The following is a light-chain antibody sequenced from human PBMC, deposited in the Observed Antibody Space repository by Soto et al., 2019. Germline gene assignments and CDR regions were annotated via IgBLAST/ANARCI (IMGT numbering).Light chain of an antibody. Sequence: QPVLTQSPSASASLGASVKLTCTLSSGHSNYAIAWHQQQPEKGPRYLMQVDSDGSHSREDGIPDRFSGSGSGAERYLTISSLQSEDEADYYCQTWGTGIAVFGGGTKLTVL. CDR1: SGHSNYA. CDR3: QTWGTGIAV. CDR2: VDSDGSH. J-gene: IGLJ2*01. V-gene: IGLV4-69*01.